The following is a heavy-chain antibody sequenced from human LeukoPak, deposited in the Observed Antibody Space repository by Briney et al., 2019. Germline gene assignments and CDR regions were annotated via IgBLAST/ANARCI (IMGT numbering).Heavy chain of an antibody. Sequence: GESLKISCKGSGYSFTSYWFGWVRQMPGKGLEWMGIMYPGDSDTRYRPSFQGQVTISADKSINTAYLQWSSLKASDTAMYYCARQGSIASRRNWFDPWGQGTLVTVSS. J-gene: IGHJ5*02. D-gene: IGHD6-6*01. CDR3: ARQGSIASRRNWFDP. V-gene: IGHV5-51*01. CDR1: GYSFTSYW. CDR2: MYPGDSDT.